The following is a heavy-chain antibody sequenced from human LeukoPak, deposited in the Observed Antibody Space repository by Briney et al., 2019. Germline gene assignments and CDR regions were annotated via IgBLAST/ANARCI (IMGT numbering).Heavy chain of an antibody. Sequence: SETLSLTCTVSGGSISTYYWSWIRQPPGKGLEWIGYIYYSGSTNYNPSLKSRVTISVDTSKNQFSLKLSSVTAADTAVYYCARTSIVVVVAARGYFDYWGQGTLVTVSS. CDR3: ARTSIVVVVAARGYFDY. J-gene: IGHJ4*02. D-gene: IGHD2-15*01. CDR1: GGSISTYY. CDR2: IYYSGST. V-gene: IGHV4-59*08.